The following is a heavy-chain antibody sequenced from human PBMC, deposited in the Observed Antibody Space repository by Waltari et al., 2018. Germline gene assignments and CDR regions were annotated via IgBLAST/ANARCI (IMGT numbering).Heavy chain of an antibody. CDR1: GGTFSSYA. Sequence: QVQLVQSGAEVKKPGSSVKVSCKASGGTFSSYAISWVRQAPGQGLEWMGRIIPIFGTANYARKFQGRVTITADKSTSTAYMELSSLRSEDTAVYYCAKGLGYCSGGSCYYDAFDIWGQGTMVTVSS. J-gene: IGHJ3*02. CDR2: IIPIFGTA. D-gene: IGHD2-15*01. V-gene: IGHV1-69*13. CDR3: AKGLGYCSGGSCYYDAFDI.